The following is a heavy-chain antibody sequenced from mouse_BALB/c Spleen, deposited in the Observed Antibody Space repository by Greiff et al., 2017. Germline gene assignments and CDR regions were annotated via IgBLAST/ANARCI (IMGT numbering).Heavy chain of an antibody. V-gene: IGHV3-2*02. D-gene: IGHD2-1*01. CDR3: ARFGNHWYFDV. J-gene: IGHJ1*01. Sequence: EVKLMESGPGLVKPSQSLSLTCTVTGYSITSDYAWNWIRQFPGNKLEWMGYISYSGSTSYNPSLKSRISITRDTSKNQFFLQLNSVTTEDTATYYCARFGNHWYFDVWGAGTTVTVSS. CDR2: ISYSGST. CDR1: GYSITSDYA.